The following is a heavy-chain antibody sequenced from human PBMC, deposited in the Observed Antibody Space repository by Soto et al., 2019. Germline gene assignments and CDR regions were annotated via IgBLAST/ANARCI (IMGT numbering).Heavy chain of an antibody. CDR2: IDPSDSYT. J-gene: IGHJ6*02. Sequence: GESLKISCKGSGYSFTSYWISWVRQMPGKGLEWMGRIDPSDSYTNYSPSFQGHVTISADKSISTAYLQWSSLKASDTAMYYCVSLQWVGATRQGDYYGMDVWGQGTTVTVSS. D-gene: IGHD1-26*01. CDR3: VSLQWVGATRQGDYYGMDV. V-gene: IGHV5-10-1*01. CDR1: GYSFTSYW.